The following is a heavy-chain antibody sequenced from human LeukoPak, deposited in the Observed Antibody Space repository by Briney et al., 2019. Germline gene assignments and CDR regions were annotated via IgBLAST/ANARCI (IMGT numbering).Heavy chain of an antibody. Sequence: GGSLRLSCAASGFTFSSYAMSWLRQAPGKGLEWVSSITGSGVSTYYADSVKGHFTISRDNSKNTLYLQMNSLRAEDTAVYYCARDLDSSGYYHVVDSWGQGALVTVSS. D-gene: IGHD3-22*01. J-gene: IGHJ4*02. CDR1: GFTFSSYA. CDR2: ITGSGVST. CDR3: ARDLDSSGYYHVVDS. V-gene: IGHV3-23*01.